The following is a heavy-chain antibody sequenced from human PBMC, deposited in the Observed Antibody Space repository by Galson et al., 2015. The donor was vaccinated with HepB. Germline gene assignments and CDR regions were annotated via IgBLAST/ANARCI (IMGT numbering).Heavy chain of an antibody. Sequence: SVKVSCKASGYTFTSYYMHWVRQAPGQGLEWMGIINPSGGSTSYAQKFQGRVTMTRDTSTSTVYMELSSLRSEDTAVYYCARDPGMGTYSSSWYHYYYGMDVWGQGTTVTVSS. CDR3: ARDPGMGTYSSSWYHYYYGMDV. V-gene: IGHV1-46*03. J-gene: IGHJ6*02. CDR1: GYTFTSYY. CDR2: INPSGGST. D-gene: IGHD6-13*01.